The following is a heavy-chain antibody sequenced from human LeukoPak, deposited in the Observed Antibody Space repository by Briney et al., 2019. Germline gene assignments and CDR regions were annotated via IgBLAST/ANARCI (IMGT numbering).Heavy chain of an antibody. CDR1: GGSFSGNF. Sequence: SETLSLTCAVYGGSFSGNFWNWVRQSPGKGLEWIGEINHSGSTKYNPSLKSRVTMSVDTSKNQFSLKLSSVTAADTAVYYCARGGEDYGDYFLNLWGRGTLVTVSS. V-gene: IGHV4-34*01. CDR2: INHSGST. D-gene: IGHD4-17*01. CDR3: ARGGEDYGDYFLNL. J-gene: IGHJ2*01.